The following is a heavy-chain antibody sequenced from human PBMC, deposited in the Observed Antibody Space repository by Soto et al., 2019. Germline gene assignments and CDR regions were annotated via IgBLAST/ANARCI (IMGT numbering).Heavy chain of an antibody. CDR2: IIPIFGTA. Sequence: QVQLVQSGAEVKKPGSSVKVSCKASGGTFSSYAISWVRQAPGQGLEWMGGIIPIFGTANYAQKFQGRVTITADQHTRTAXMELSSLRSEDTAVYYCARITGTSPGLGYYYGMDVWGQGTTVTVSS. CDR1: GGTFSSYA. D-gene: IGHD1-7*01. J-gene: IGHJ6*02. CDR3: ARITGTSPGLGYYYGMDV. V-gene: IGHV1-69*12.